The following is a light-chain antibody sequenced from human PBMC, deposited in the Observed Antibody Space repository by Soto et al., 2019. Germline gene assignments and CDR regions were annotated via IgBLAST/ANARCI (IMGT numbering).Light chain of an antibody. CDR1: QGIRND. CDR2: AAS. V-gene: IGKV1-6*01. CDR3: LQDYSYPWT. J-gene: IGKJ1*01. Sequence: IQMTQSPSSLSASVGDTVTITCRASQGIRNDLGWYQQKPGKAPKLLIHAASSLESGVPTRFSGSGSGTDFTFTISSLQAEDFATYYCLQDYSYPWTFSQGTKVEI.